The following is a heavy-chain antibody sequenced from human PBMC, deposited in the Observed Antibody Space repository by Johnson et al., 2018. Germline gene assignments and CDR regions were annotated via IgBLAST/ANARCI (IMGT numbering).Heavy chain of an antibody. J-gene: IGHJ6*02. CDR2: ISWNSGSI. CDR3: ARAHGGYCSSTSCYKGVYYYYGMDV. CDR1: GFTFDDYA. D-gene: IGHD2-2*01. V-gene: IGHV3-9*01. Sequence: VQLVESGGGLVQPGRSLRLSCAASGFTFDDYAMHWVRQAPGKGLEWVSGISWNSGSIGYAVAVKGRFTISRDNATKSLYLQMNSLRAEDTAVDYCARAHGGYCSSTSCYKGVYYYYGMDVWGQGATVTVSS.